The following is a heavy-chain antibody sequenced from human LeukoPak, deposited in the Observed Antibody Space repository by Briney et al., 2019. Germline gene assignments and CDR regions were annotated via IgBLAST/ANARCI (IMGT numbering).Heavy chain of an antibody. V-gene: IGHV3-23*01. Sequence: GGSLRLSCAASGFTFSSYAMGWVRQAPGKGLEWVSAISGSGGSTYYADSVKGRFTISRDNSKNTLYLQMNSLRAEDTAVYYCARYYYDSSGSHYPFDYWGQGTLVTVSS. CDR1: GFTFSSYA. CDR2: ISGSGGST. CDR3: ARYYYDSSGSHYPFDY. D-gene: IGHD3-22*01. J-gene: IGHJ4*02.